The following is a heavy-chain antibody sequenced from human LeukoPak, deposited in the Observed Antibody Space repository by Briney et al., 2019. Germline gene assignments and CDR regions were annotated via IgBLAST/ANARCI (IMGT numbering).Heavy chain of an antibody. V-gene: IGHV1-2*02. D-gene: IGHD3-3*01. CDR1: GGTFSSYA. J-gene: IGHJ4*02. CDR3: ARDLVTIFGVVILGGHFDY. Sequence: ASVKVSCKASGGTFSSYAISWVRQAPGQGLEWMGWINPNSGGTNYAQKFQGRVTMTRDTSISTAYMELSRLRSDDTAVYYCARDLVTIFGVVILGGHFDYWGQGTLVTVSS. CDR2: INPNSGGT.